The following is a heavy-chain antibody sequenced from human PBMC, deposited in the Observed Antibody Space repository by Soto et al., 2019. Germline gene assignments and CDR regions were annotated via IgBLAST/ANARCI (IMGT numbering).Heavy chain of an antibody. V-gene: IGHV4-34*01. CDR2: INLGGDT. CDR3: ARRREVSPAAISRYYYYYGMDV. CDR1: GGSFSGDY. Sequence: SETLSLTCAVYGGSFSGDYWSWIRQPPGKGLEWIGEINLGGDTNYNPSLKSRVTILVDTSKNQLSLKLSSVTAADTAVYYCARRREVSPAAISRYYYYYGMDVWGQGTTVTVS. J-gene: IGHJ6*02. D-gene: IGHD2-2*01.